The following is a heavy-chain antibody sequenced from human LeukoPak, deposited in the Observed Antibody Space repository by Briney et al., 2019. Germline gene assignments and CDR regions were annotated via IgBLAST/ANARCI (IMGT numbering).Heavy chain of an antibody. CDR1: GGSISSSSYY. V-gene: IGHV4-61*02. CDR3: ARGSEPLDY. J-gene: IGHJ4*02. Sequence: SETLSLTCTVSGGSISSSSYYWSWIRQPAGKGLEWIGRIYTSGSTNYNPSLKSRVTMSVDTSKNQFSLKLSSVTAADTAVYYCARGSEPLDYWGQGTLVTVSS. CDR2: IYTSGST.